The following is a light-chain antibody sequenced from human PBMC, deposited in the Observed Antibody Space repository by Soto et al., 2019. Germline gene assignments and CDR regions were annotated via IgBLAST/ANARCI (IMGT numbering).Light chain of an antibody. CDR1: QSISSY. CDR3: QPSYSTLYT. J-gene: IGKJ2*01. V-gene: IGKV1-39*01. CDR2: AAS. Sequence: DIQMTQSPSSLSASVGDRVTITCRASQSISSYLNWYQQKPGKAPKLLIYAASSLQSGVPSRFSGSGSGTDFTLTISSLQAEDFATYYCQPSYSTLYTFGQGTKLEIK.